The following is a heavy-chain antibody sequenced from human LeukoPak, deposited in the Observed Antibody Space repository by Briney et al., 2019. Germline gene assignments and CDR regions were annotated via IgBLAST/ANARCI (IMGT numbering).Heavy chain of an antibody. CDR1: GYTLTELS. D-gene: IGHD1-14*01. J-gene: IGHJ6*02. CDR3: AKTGGPISYGMDV. CDR2: FDPEDGET. V-gene: IGHV1-24*01. Sequence: GASVKVSCKVSGYTLTELSMHWVRQAPGKGLEWMGGFDPEDGETIYAQKLQGRVTMTTDTSTSTAYMELRSLRSDDTAVYYCAKTGGPISYGMDVWGQGTTVTVSS.